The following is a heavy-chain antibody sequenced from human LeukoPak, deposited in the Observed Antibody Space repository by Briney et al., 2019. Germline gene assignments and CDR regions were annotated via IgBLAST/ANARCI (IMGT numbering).Heavy chain of an antibody. J-gene: IGHJ4*02. V-gene: IGHV3-21*01. D-gene: IGHD1-26*01. Sequence: GGSLRLSCTASGFTFSSYTMNWVRQAPGKGLEWVAAISSSSRDIFYADSVKGRFSISRDNTQNSLSLQMSSLKAEDTAVYYCVREAAATLFDYWGQGTLVTVSS. CDR2: ISSSSRDI. CDR1: GFTFSSYT. CDR3: VREAAATLFDY.